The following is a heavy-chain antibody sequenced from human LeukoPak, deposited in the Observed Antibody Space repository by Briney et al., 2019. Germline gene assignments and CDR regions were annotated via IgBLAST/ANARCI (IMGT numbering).Heavy chain of an antibody. D-gene: IGHD2-15*01. CDR2: ISNNGGYT. V-gene: IGHV3-23*01. J-gene: IGHJ4*02. CDR1: GFTFSSSA. CDR3: AKQLGYCSDGSCYFPY. Sequence: GGSQRLSCAASGFTFSSSAMSWVRQAPGKGLEWVSAISNNGGYTYYADSVQGRFTISRDNSKSTLCLQMNSLRAEDTAVYYCAKQLGYCSDGSCYFPYWGQGTLVTVFS.